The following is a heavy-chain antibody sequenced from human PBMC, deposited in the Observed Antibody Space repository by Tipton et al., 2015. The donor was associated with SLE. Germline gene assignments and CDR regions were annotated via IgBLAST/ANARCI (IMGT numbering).Heavy chain of an antibody. D-gene: IGHD4-17*01. CDR1: GGSFSGYY. Sequence: TLSLTCAVYGGSFSGYYWSWIRQPSGKGLEWIGEINHSGSTNYNPSLKSRVTISVDTSKNQFSLKLSSVTAADTAVYYCVYGDWLGLDYWGQGTLVTVSS. V-gene: IGHV4-34*01. CDR3: VYGDWLGLDY. CDR2: INHSGST. J-gene: IGHJ4*02.